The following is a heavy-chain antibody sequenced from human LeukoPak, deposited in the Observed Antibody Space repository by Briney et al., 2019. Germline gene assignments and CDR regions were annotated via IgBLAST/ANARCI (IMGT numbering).Heavy chain of an antibody. V-gene: IGHV3-21*01. CDR2: ISSSSSYI. Sequence: GGSLRLSCAASGFTFSSYSMNWVRQAPGKGLEWVSSISSSSSYIYYADSVKGRLTISRDNAKNSLYLQMNSLRAEDTAVYYCARGPRGYYDSSGYYYGPRYFQHWGQGTLVTVSS. J-gene: IGHJ1*01. D-gene: IGHD3-22*01. CDR1: GFTFSSYS. CDR3: ARGPRGYYDSSGYYYGPRYFQH.